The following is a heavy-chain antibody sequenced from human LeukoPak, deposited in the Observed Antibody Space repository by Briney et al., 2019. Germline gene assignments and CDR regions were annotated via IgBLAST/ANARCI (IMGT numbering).Heavy chain of an antibody. J-gene: IGHJ4*02. Sequence: GGSLRLTCAASGFTVSSNYMSWVRQAPGKGLEWVSFIYSDGSTYYADSVKGRFTISRDNSKNTMFLQMNSLRAEDTAVYYCARVIAARHFDYWGQGTLATVSS. CDR1: GFTVSSNY. D-gene: IGHD6-6*01. CDR2: IYSDGST. V-gene: IGHV3-66*01. CDR3: ARVIAARHFDY.